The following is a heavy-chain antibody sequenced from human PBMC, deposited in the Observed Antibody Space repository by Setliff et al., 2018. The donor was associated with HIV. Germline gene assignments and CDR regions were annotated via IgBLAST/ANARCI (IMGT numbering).Heavy chain of an antibody. CDR2: IYHSGST. V-gene: IGHV4-30-2*01. Sequence: SETLSLTCSVSGGSISSGGYSWSWIRQPPGKGLEWIGYIYHSGSTSYNPSLKSRVTISVDTSRNQFSLRLSSVTAADTAVYYCARIDPGKFWSLDCWGRGTLVTVSS. CDR3: ARIDPGKFWSLDC. D-gene: IGHD1-1*01. J-gene: IGHJ4*02. CDR1: GGSISSGGYS.